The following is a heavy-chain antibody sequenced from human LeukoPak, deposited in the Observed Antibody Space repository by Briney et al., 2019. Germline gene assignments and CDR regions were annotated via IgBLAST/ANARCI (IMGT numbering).Heavy chain of an antibody. CDR1: GFSFSTYW. V-gene: IGHV5-10-1*01. Sequence: GESLRLSCKGSGFSFSTYWISWVRQMPGKGLEWMGTMDPSDSYTNYSPSFQGHVTISADKSISTAYLQWSSLKASDIAMYYCARHILGGPAFDMWGQGTMVTVS. D-gene: IGHD1-26*01. CDR3: ARHILGGPAFDM. CDR2: MDPSDSYT. J-gene: IGHJ3*02.